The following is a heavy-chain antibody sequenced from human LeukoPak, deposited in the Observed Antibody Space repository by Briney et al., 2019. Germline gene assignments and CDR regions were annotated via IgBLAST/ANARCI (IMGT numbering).Heavy chain of an antibody. D-gene: IGHD3-3*01. J-gene: IGHJ4*02. V-gene: IGHV1-2*02. CDR1: GYTFTGYY. CDR2: INPNSGGT. Sequence: GASVKVSCKASGYTFTGYYMHWVRQAPGQGLEWMGWINPNSGGTNYAQKFQGRVTMTRDTSISTAYMELSRLRSDDTAVYYCARPTFGFWSGYSTLNDPFDYWGQGTLVTVSS. CDR3: ARPTFGFWSGYSTLNDPFDY.